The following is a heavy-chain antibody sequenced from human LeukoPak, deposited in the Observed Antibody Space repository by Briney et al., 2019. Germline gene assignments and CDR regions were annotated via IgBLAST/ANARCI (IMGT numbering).Heavy chain of an antibody. J-gene: IGHJ4*02. CDR2: ISSSSSSI. V-gene: IGHV3-48*02. D-gene: IGHD1-26*01. CDR3: ARHLYRAFDY. Sequence: GGSLRLSCAASGFTFSTFSMSCGRQAPGGGGEWVSYISSSSSSIYYADSVKGRFTISRDSAKNSLYLQMNGLRDEDTAVYYCARHLYRAFDYWGQGTLVTVSS. CDR1: GFTFSTFS.